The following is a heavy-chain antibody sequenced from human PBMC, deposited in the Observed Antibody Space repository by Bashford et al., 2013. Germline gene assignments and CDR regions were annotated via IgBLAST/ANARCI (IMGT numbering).Heavy chain of an antibody. V-gene: IGHV3-48*01. CDR3: VRDHHYAFDY. CDR2: IGIGSATM. J-gene: IGHJ4*02. Sequence: VRQASREGPEWISYIGIGSATMYYADSVRGRFTISRDDANNSLYLQLNGLRADDTAVYYCVRDHHYAFDYWGQGNLVTVSS. D-gene: IGHD3-16*01.